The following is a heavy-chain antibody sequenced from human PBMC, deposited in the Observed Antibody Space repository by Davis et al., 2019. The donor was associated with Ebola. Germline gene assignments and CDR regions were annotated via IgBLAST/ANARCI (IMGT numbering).Heavy chain of an antibody. D-gene: IGHD5-12*01. J-gene: IGHJ5*02. V-gene: IGHV1-69*13. CDR1: GCTFSSYA. CDR2: IIPIFGTA. CDR3: ARDGGPEVATYNWFDP. Sequence: SVNVSCKASGCTFSSYAISWVRQAPGQGLDWMGGIIPIFGTANYAQKFQGRVTITADESTSTAYMELSSLGSEDTAVYYCARDGGPEVATYNWFDPWGQGTLVTVSS.